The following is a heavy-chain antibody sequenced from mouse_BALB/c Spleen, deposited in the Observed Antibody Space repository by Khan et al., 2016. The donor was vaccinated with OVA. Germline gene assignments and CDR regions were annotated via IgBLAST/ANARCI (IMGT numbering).Heavy chain of an antibody. D-gene: IGHD2-3*01. J-gene: IGHJ2*01. CDR2: ISSASSTI. CDR3: ARTGYYYFDY. V-gene: IGHV5-17*02. CDR1: GFTFSGFG. Sequence: EVELVESGGGLVQPGGSRKLSCAASGFTFSGFGMHWVRQAPEKGLEWVAYISSASSTIYYADTVKGRFTISRDNPKNTLFLQMASLRSEDTAMYYSARTGYYYFDYWGQGTTLTVSS.